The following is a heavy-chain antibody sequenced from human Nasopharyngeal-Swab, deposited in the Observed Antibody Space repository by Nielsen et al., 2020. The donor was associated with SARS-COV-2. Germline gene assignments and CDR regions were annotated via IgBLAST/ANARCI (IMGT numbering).Heavy chain of an antibody. Sequence: GGSLRLSCAASGFSFDDYAMHWVRQPPGKGLEWVPRISWNSGNKHYADSVKGRFTISRDNAEKTLYLQMNSLRAEDTAVYYCARGHYYDILTGYYSGYYMGVWGKGTTVTVSS. D-gene: IGHD3-9*01. CDR1: GFSFDDYA. J-gene: IGHJ6*03. V-gene: IGHV3-9*01. CDR3: ARGHYYDILTGYYSGYYMGV. CDR2: ISWNSGNK.